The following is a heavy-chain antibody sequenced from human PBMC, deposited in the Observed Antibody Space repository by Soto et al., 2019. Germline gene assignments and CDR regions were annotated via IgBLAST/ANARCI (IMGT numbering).Heavy chain of an antibody. V-gene: IGHV4-4*02. CDR3: ARHIGVAGTRGFDY. J-gene: IGHJ4*02. D-gene: IGHD6-19*01. CDR2: IYHRGTT. CDR1: GGSISDNNW. Sequence: QVQLQELGPGLVKPSGTLSLTCAVSGGSISDNNWWSWVRQPPGKGLEWIGEIYHRGTTNYNPPLKSRVTISMDKSKNQISMVLNSVTAADSAVYYCARHIGVAGTRGFDYWGQGTLVTVSS.